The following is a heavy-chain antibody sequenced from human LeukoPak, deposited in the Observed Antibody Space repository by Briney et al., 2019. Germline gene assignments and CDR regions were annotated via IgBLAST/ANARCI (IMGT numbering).Heavy chain of an antibody. V-gene: IGHV4-4*07. CDR3: ATRYSSNWYFDY. CDR2: IHTSGST. J-gene: IGHJ4*02. CDR1: GDSISDYD. Sequence: SETLSLTCTVSGDSISDYDWSWIRQPAGKGLEWIGHIHTSGSTNYNPSLKSRITMSVDTSKNQFSLRLSSVTAADTAVYYCATRYSSNWYFDYWSQGTLVTVSS. D-gene: IGHD6-13*01.